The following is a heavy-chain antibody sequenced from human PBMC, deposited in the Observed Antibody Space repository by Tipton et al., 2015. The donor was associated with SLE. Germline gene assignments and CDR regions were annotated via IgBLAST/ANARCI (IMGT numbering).Heavy chain of an antibody. D-gene: IGHD6-19*01. V-gene: IGHV4-61*01. Sequence: TLTLTCTVSGGSISSSSYYWGWIRQPQGKGLEWIGYIFYSGSTNYNPSLKSRVTISVDTSKNQFSLKLSSVTAADTAVYYCARESGWYYFDYWGQGTLVTVSS. CDR1: GGSISSSSYY. J-gene: IGHJ4*02. CDR3: ARESGWYYFDY. CDR2: IFYSGST.